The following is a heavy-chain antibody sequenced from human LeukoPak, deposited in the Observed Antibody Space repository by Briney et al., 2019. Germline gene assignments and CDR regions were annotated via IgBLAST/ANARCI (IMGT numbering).Heavy chain of an antibody. J-gene: IGHJ4*02. Sequence: GGSLRLSCEASGFTFSSYWMSWVRQAPGKGLEWVANIKQDGSEKYYVDSVKGRFTISRDNPKNSLYLQMNSLRAEDTAVYYCARDYYGSGNYFTGPCDYWAWEPWSPSPQ. V-gene: IGHV3-7*05. CDR1: GFTFSSYW. CDR2: IKQDGSEK. CDR3: ARDYYGSGNYFTGPCDY. D-gene: IGHD3-10*01.